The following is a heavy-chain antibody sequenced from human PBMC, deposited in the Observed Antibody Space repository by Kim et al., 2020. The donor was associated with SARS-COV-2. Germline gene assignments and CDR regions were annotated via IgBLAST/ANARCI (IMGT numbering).Heavy chain of an antibody. CDR3: AKARITMMLVRGAFDI. D-gene: IGHD3-22*01. CDR1: GFAFNSYG. Sequence: GGSLRLSCAASGFAFNSYGMSWVRQAPGKGLEWVSSIGAGGISTYYADSVKGRFTISRDNSKNTLYLQMNSLRAEDTAVYHCAKARITMMLVRGAFDIWGQGTVVTVSS. V-gene: IGHV3-23*01. CDR2: IGAGGIST. J-gene: IGHJ3*02.